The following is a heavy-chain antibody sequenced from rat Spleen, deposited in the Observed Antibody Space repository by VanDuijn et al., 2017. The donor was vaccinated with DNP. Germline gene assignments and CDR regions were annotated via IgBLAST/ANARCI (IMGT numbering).Heavy chain of an antibody. V-gene: IGHV5S13*01. J-gene: IGHJ1*01. CDR1: GFTFSNFY. Sequence: EVQLVESGGGLVQPGRSLKLSCAASGFTFSNFYMAWVRQAPTKGLEWVASIRTGGGSTYYRDSVKGRFTISRDNAKNTQYLQMDSLRSEDTATYYCARGENSYIYWYFDFWGPGTMVTVSS. CDR3: ARGENSYIYWYFDF. D-gene: IGHD1-2*01. CDR2: IRTGGGST.